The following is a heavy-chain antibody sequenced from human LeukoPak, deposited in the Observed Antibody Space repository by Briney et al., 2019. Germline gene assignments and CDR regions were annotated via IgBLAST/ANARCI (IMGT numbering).Heavy chain of an antibody. CDR2: ISGSGGST. D-gene: IGHD4-17*01. J-gene: IGHJ5*02. Sequence: GGSLRLSCAASGFTFSSYAMSWVRQAPGKGLEWVSAISGSGGSTNYADSVKGRFTISRDNSKNMLYLQIKSLRAEDTAVYFCAKDRGAYTNWFDPWGQGKLVTVSS. V-gene: IGHV3-23*01. CDR1: GFTFSSYA. CDR3: AKDRGAYTNWFDP.